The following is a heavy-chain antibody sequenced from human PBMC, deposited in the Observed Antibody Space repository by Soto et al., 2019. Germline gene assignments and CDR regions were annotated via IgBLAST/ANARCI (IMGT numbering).Heavy chain of an antibody. D-gene: IGHD3-3*01. CDR2: INHSGST. CDR1: GGSFSGYY. Sequence: SETLSLTCAVYGGSFSGYYWSWIRQPPGKGLEWIGEINHSGSTNYNPSLKSRVTISVDTSKNQFSLKLSSVTAADTAVYYCARGFPYYDFWSGYPGWFDPWGQGTLVTVSS. J-gene: IGHJ5*02. CDR3: ARGFPYYDFWSGYPGWFDP. V-gene: IGHV4-34*01.